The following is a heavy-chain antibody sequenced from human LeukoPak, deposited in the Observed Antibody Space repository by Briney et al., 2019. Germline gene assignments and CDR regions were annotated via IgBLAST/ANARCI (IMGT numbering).Heavy chain of an antibody. CDR1: GDSVSSNSAT. CDR3: AREAYSSSPHTILLYYGMDV. D-gene: IGHD6-6*01. J-gene: IGHJ6*02. V-gene: IGHV6-1*01. CDR2: TYYRSKWYN. Sequence: SQTLSLTCVISGDSVSSNSATWNWIRQSPSRGLEWLGRTYYRSKWYNDYAISVKSRITINPDTSKNQFSLQLNSVTPEDTAVYYCAREAYSSSPHTILLYYGMDVWGQGTTVTVSS.